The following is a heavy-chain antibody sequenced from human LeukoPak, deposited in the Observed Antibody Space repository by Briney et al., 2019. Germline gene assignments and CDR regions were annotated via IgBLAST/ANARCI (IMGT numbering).Heavy chain of an antibody. CDR1: GHTFTGYY. V-gene: IGHV1-2*02. Sequence: ASVKVSCKASGHTFTGYYMHWVRQAPGQGLEWMGWINPNSGGTNYAQKFQGRVTMTRDTSISTAYMELSRLRSDDTAVYYCARQQWLVNAFDIWGQGTMVTVSS. D-gene: IGHD6-19*01. CDR3: ARQQWLVNAFDI. J-gene: IGHJ3*02. CDR2: INPNSGGT.